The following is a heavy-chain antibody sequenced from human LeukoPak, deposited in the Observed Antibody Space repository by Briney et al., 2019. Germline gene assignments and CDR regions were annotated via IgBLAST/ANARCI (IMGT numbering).Heavy chain of an antibody. CDR1: GYTLTELS. CDR3: ATSYYDSSGYLPFDY. V-gene: IGHV1-24*01. CDR2: FDPEDGET. Sequence: GASVKVSCKVSGYTLTELSMHWVRQAPGKGLEWMGGFDPEDGETIYARKFQGRVTMTEDTSTDTAYMELSSLRSEDTAVYYCATSYYDSSGYLPFDYWGQGTLVTVSS. D-gene: IGHD3-22*01. J-gene: IGHJ4*02.